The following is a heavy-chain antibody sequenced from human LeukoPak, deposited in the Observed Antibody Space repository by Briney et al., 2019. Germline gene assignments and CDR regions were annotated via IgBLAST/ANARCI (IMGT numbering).Heavy chain of an antibody. Sequence: ASVKVSCKASGYTFTSYGISWVRQAPGQGLEWMGWISAYNGNTNYAQKLQGRVTMTTDTSTSTAYMELRSLRSDDTAVYYCARDDSQVDTAMAPSDYWGQGTLVSVAS. J-gene: IGHJ4*02. D-gene: IGHD5-18*01. CDR1: GYTFTSYG. V-gene: IGHV1-18*01. CDR2: ISAYNGNT. CDR3: ARDDSQVDTAMAPSDY.